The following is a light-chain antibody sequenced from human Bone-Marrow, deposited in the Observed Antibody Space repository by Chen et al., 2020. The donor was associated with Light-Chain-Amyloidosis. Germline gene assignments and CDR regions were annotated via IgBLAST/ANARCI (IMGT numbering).Light chain of an antibody. CDR1: DLPTKY. V-gene: IGLV3-25*03. Sequence: SYELTHPPSVSVSPAQTARITCSGDDLPTKYAYWYQQKPGHAPVLVIHRDTERPSGISERFSGSSSGTTATLTISGVQAEDEADYHCQSADSSGTYEVIFGGGTKLTVL. CDR3: QSADSSGTYEVI. CDR2: RDT. J-gene: IGLJ2*01.